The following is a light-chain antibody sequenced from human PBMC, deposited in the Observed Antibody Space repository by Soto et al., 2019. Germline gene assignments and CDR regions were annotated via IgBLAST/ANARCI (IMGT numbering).Light chain of an antibody. CDR2: GAS. Sequence: EIVMTQSPATLSVSPGERATLSCRASQSVSSSYLAWYQQKPGQAPGLLIYGASSRATVIPDRFSGSGSGTDFTLTISSLEPEDFAVYYCQQYGSSPRTFGQGTKVDI. CDR1: QSVSSSY. CDR3: QQYGSSPRT. J-gene: IGKJ1*01. V-gene: IGKV3-20*01.